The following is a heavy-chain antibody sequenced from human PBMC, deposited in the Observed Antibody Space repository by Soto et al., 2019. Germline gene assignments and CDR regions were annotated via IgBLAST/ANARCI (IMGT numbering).Heavy chain of an antibody. D-gene: IGHD1-1*01. CDR3: ARDRIGGTANWFDP. J-gene: IGHJ5*02. CDR1: GGSISSGGYY. CDR2: IYYSGST. Sequence: SETLSLTCTVSGGSISSGGYYWSWIRQHPGKGLEWIGYIYYSGSTYYNPSLKSRVTISVDTSKNQFSLKLSSVTAADTAVYYCARDRIGGTANWFDPWGQGTLVTVSS. V-gene: IGHV4-31*03.